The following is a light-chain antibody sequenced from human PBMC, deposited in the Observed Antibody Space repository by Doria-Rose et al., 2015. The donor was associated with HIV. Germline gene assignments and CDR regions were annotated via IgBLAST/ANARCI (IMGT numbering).Light chain of an antibody. V-gene: IGKV3-20*01. CDR1: QRVKSSY. CDR2: DAS. J-gene: IGKJ5*01. Sequence: TQSPGTLSLSPGERATLSCRASQRVKSSYLAWYQQKPGQAPRLLIYDASTRTTGIPDRFSGSGSGTDFTLTISRLEPEDVAVYYCQQYGTSRGAFGQGTRLEIK. CDR3: QQYGTSRGA.